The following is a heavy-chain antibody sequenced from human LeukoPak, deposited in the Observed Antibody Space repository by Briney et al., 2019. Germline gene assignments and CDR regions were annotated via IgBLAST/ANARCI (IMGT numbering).Heavy chain of an antibody. CDR1: GGSISGGSYS. Sequence: PSQTLSLTCTVSGGSISGGSYSWSWIRQPAGKGLEWIGRIYTSGSTNYNPSLKSRVTISVDASKNQFSMKLSSVTAADTAVYYCASSTGSGSYYPLFDYWGQGTLVTVSS. V-gene: IGHV4-61*02. D-gene: IGHD3-10*01. CDR3: ASSTGSGSYYPLFDY. CDR2: IYTSGST. J-gene: IGHJ4*02.